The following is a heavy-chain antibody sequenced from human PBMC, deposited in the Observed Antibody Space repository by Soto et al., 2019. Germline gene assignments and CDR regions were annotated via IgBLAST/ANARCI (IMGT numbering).Heavy chain of an antibody. Sequence: PSETLSLTCTVSGGSISSYFWNWIRQPPGKGLEWIGYIHYDGTTNQNPSLRSRVTMSIDTSKNQFSLKLSSVTAAGTAVYYCAKRDDYANWNFDYWGQGALVTVSS. D-gene: IGHD4-4*01. J-gene: IGHJ4*02. CDR3: AKRDDYANWNFDY. V-gene: IGHV4-59*01. CDR2: IHYDGTT. CDR1: GGSISSYF.